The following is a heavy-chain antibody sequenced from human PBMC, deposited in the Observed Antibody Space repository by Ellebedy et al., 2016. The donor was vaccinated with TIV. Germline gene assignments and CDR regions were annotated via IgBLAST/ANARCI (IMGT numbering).Heavy chain of an antibody. J-gene: IGHJ5*02. V-gene: IGHV1-24*01. D-gene: IGHD3-22*01. CDR3: ATSEYYDSSGIFLNWFDP. CDR1: GYTLTELS. CDR2: FDPEDGET. Sequence: ASVKVSXXVSGYTLTELSMHWVRQAPGKGLEWMGGFDPEDGETIYAQKFQGRVTMTEDTSTDTAYMELSSLRSEDTAVYYCATSEYYDSSGIFLNWFDPWGQGTLVTVSS.